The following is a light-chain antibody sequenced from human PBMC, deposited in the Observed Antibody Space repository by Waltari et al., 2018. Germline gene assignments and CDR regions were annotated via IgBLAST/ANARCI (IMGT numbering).Light chain of an antibody. Sequence: IVLTQSPATLSLSPGERATLSCRASQGVSGYLAWYQQKPGQAPRLLIYDTSKRATRIPARVSGSGSGTDSTLTISSLEPEDFAVYYCLQRSLWPWTFGQGTKVEI. CDR3: LQRSLWPWT. CDR1: QGVSGY. V-gene: IGKV3-11*01. J-gene: IGKJ1*01. CDR2: DTS.